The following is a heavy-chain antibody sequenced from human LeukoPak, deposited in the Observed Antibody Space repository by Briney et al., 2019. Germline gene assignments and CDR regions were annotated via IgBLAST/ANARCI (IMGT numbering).Heavy chain of an antibody. V-gene: IGHV4-59*01. D-gene: IGHD4-23*01. CDR1: GGSISNYY. CDR3: ATLNYGGKSNDAFDI. CDR2: IYYGGST. Sequence: SETLSLTCTVSGGSISNYYWSWIRQPPGKGLEWIGYIYYGGSTNYNPSLKSRVTISADTSKNHFSLKVSAVTAADTAVYYCATLNYGGKSNDAFDIWGQGTMVTVSS. J-gene: IGHJ3*02.